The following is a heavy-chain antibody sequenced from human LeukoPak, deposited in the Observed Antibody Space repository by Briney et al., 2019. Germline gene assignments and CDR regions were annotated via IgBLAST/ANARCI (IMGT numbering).Heavy chain of an antibody. Sequence: GGSLRLSCRASGFTFGDYAMSWVRQAPGKGLEWVGFIRSKAYGGTTEYAASVKGRFTISRDDSKSIAYLQMNSLKTEDTAVYYCTRAQIPPYSSSPDAFDIWGQGTMVTVSS. J-gene: IGHJ3*02. D-gene: IGHD6-13*01. CDR3: TRAQIPPYSSSPDAFDI. CDR2: IRSKAYGGTT. CDR1: GFTFGDYA. V-gene: IGHV3-49*04.